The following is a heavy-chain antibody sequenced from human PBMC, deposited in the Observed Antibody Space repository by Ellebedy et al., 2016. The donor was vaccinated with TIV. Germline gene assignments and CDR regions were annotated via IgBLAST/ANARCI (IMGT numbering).Heavy chain of an antibody. J-gene: IGHJ3*02. Sequence: GGSLRLXXAVSGVTFNPYWMTWIRQAPGKGLEWVTKIKHDGSEKYYVDSVKGRFTVSRDNAKNSLFLQMSSPRVEDTAVYYCARNKHGAYGGGDAFDIWGQGTMVTVSS. D-gene: IGHD4-17*01. CDR1: GVTFNPYW. CDR3: ARNKHGAYGGGDAFDI. CDR2: IKHDGSEK. V-gene: IGHV3-7*01.